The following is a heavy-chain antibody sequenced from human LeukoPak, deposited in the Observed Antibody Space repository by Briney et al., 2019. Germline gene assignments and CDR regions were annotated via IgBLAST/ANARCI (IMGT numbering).Heavy chain of an antibody. D-gene: IGHD4-17*01. J-gene: IGHJ4*02. CDR3: ARDGYGDPGWDY. V-gene: IGHV3-30-3*01. Sequence: GGSLRLSCAASGFTFSSYGMHWVRQAPGKGLEWVAVISYDGSNKYYADSVKGRFTISRDNSKNTLYLQMNSLRAEDTAVYYCARDGYGDPGWDYWGQGTLVTVSS. CDR1: GFTFSSYG. CDR2: ISYDGSNK.